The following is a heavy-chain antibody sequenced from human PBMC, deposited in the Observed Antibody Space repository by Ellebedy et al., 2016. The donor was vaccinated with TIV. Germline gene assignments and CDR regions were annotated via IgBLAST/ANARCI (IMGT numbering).Heavy chain of an antibody. CDR2: ISSSSTI. V-gene: IGHV3-48*04. J-gene: IGHJ6*03. CDR1: GFTFSSYS. Sequence: GESLKISXAASGFTFSSYSMNWVRQAPGKGLGWVSYISSSSTIYYADSVKGRFTISRDNAKNSLYLQMNSLRAEDTAVYYCARVYYDYMDVWGKGTTVTVSS. CDR3: ARVYYDYMDV.